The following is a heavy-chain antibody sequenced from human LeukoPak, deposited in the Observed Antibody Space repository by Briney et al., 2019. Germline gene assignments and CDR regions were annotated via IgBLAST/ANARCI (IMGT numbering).Heavy chain of an antibody. CDR1: GFTFSSYA. D-gene: IGHD1-1*01. CDR3: AREERGYFQH. CDR2: IWYDGSNK. J-gene: IGHJ1*01. Sequence: GRSLRLSCAASGFTFSSYAMHWVRQAPGKGLEWVAVIWYDGSNKYYADSVKGRFTISRDNSKNTLYLQMNSLRAEDTAVYYCAREERGYFQHWGQGTLVTVSS. V-gene: IGHV3-33*08.